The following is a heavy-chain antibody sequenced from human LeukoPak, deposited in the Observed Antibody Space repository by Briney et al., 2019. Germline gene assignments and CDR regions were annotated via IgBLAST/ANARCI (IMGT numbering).Heavy chain of an antibody. D-gene: IGHD1-1*01. V-gene: IGHV4-34*01. Sequence: SETLSLTSAVYGGSLSGYYWCRMRQTPQAELEWIGEINHSGNTNHNPSLTTRVTISVDTSRNQFSLQLNSVTPEDTAVYYCARGPGTLHYWGQGTLVTVSP. CDR3: ARGPGTLHY. CDR2: INHSGNT. J-gene: IGHJ4*02. CDR1: GGSLSGYY.